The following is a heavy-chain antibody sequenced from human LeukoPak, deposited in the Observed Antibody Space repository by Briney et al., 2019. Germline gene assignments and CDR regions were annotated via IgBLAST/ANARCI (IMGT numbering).Heavy chain of an antibody. Sequence: PSETLSLTCTVSGGSISSGGYYWSWIRQHPGKGLEWIGYIYYSGSTYYNPSLKSRVTISVDTSKNQFSLKLSSVTAADTAVYYCARDYYGSVLNWFDPWGQGTLVTVSS. J-gene: IGHJ5*02. V-gene: IGHV4-31*03. CDR1: GGSISSGGYY. CDR2: IYYSGST. CDR3: ARDYYGSVLNWFDP. D-gene: IGHD3-10*01.